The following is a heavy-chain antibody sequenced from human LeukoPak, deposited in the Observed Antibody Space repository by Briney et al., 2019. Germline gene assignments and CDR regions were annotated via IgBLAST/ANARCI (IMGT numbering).Heavy chain of an antibody. J-gene: IGHJ6*02. CDR2: ISGDAGTT. CDR3: AKETERAFDL. CDR1: GFTFNSYA. Sequence: GGSLRLSCAASGFTFNSYAMTWVRQAPGKGLEWGSVISGDAGTTYYADAVKGRFTISRDNSKNTLYLQMNSLRAEDTAVYYCAKETERAFDLWGQGTTITVSS. V-gene: IGHV3-23*01. D-gene: IGHD3-9*01.